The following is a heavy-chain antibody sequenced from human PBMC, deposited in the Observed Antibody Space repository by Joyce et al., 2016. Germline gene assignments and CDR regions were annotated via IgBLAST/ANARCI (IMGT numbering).Heavy chain of an antibody. Sequence: QVQLQESGPGLVKPSGTLSLSCAVSGASISYGYWWSWVRQSPEKGLELIGEIHHSGSTTYNPSLKSRVTISVDNSKIQFSLNLNSVTAADTAIYYCARNGDFSADYWGQGALVTVSS. V-gene: IGHV4-4*02. CDR3: ARNGDFSADY. CDR2: IHHSGST. CDR1: GASISYGYW. D-gene: IGHD2-21*01. J-gene: IGHJ4*02.